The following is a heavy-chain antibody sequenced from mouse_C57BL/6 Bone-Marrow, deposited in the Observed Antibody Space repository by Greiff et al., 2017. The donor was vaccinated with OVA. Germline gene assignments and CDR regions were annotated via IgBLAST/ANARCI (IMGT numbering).Heavy chain of an antibody. D-gene: IGHD1-1*01. Sequence: VQLQESGPGLVAPSQSLSITCTVSGFSLTSYGVHWVRQSPGKGLEWLGVIWRGGSTDYNAAFMSRLSITKDNSKSQVFFKMNSLQADDTAIYYCAKNRRISTTVDAMDYWGQGTSVTVSS. CDR3: AKNRRISTTVDAMDY. V-gene: IGHV2-5*01. CDR2: IWRGGST. CDR1: GFSLTSYG. J-gene: IGHJ4*01.